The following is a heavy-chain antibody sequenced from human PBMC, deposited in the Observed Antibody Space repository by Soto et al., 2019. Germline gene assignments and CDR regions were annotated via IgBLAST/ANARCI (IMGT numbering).Heavy chain of an antibody. CDR3: ASVHCSSTSCYSPSYYYGMDV. CDR2: IYYSGST. D-gene: IGHD2-2*02. J-gene: IGHJ6*02. V-gene: IGHV4-59*01. Sequence: QVQLQESGPGLVKPSETLSLTCTVSGDSITSYYWSWIRQPPGKGLEWIGYIYYSGSTNYNPSLEGGVTISVDRSKNQFSLRLSSVTDADTAVYFCASVHCSSTSCYSPSYYYGMDVWGQGTTVTVSS. CDR1: GDSITSYY.